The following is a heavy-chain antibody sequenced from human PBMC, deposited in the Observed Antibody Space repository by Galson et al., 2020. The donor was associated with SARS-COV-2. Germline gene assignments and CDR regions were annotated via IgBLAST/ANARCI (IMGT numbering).Heavy chain of an antibody. J-gene: IGHJ4*02. D-gene: IGHD1-26*01. Sequence: ASETLSLTCTVSGGSISSSSYYWGWIRQPPGKGLEWSGSIYYSGSTYYNPSLKSRVTISVDTSKNQFSLKLSSVTAADTAVYYCASLGQVWLRGSYLTWDDYWGQGTLVTVSS. CDR3: ASLGQVWLRGSYLTWDDY. CDR2: IYYSGST. CDR1: GGSISSSSYY. V-gene: IGHV4-39*07.